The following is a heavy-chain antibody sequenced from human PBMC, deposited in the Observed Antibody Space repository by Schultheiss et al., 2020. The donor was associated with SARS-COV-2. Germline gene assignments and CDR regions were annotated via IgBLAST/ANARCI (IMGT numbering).Heavy chain of an antibody. CDR2: IKQDGSEK. Sequence: GESLKISCAASGFTFSSYWMSWVRQAPGKGLEWVANIKQDGSEKYYVDSVKGRFTISRDNAKNSLYLQMNSLRAEDTAVYYCARDVRAAAGDAFDIWGQGTMVTVSS. J-gene: IGHJ3*02. CDR1: GFTFSSYW. D-gene: IGHD6-13*01. CDR3: ARDVRAAAGDAFDI. V-gene: IGHV3-7*01.